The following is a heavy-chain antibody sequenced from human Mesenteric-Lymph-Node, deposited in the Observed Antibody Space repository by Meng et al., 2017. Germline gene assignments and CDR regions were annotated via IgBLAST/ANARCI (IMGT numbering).Heavy chain of an antibody. Sequence: GESLKISCAGSGFTFSGPWMSWVRQAPGKGLEWVANIKEHGSGTDYVGSVRGRFTISRDNVKNSLYLQMNSPRAEDTAVYYCVREKEKGHFADWGQGTLVTVSS. V-gene: IGHV3-7*01. J-gene: IGHJ4*02. CDR1: GFTFSGPW. CDR3: VREKEKGHFAD. CDR2: IKEHGSGT.